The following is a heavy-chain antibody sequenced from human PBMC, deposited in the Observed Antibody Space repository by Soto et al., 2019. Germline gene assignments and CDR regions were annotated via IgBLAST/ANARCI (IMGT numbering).Heavy chain of an antibody. V-gene: IGHV1-18*04. CDR2: ISAYNGNT. CDR3: ARDRIAEADTVRGTNDYYGMDV. CDR1: GYTFTSYG. J-gene: IGHJ6*02. Sequence: QVQLVQSGAEVKKPGASVKVSCTASGYTFTSYGISWVRQAPGQRLEWMGWISAYNGNTNYAQKLKGRGTITTDTSKRTAYMELRSQRSDDTAVYYCARDRIAEADTVRGTNDYYGMDVRGQGTTVTVSS. D-gene: IGHD6-19*01.